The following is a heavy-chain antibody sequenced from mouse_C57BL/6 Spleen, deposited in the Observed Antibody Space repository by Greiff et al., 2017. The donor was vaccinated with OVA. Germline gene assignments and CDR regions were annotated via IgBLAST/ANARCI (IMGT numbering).Heavy chain of an antibody. CDR3: ARSPAYYSNYYAMDY. D-gene: IGHD2-5*01. CDR1: GFSFTSYA. J-gene: IGHJ4*01. CDR2: IWTGGGT. Sequence: VKLQESGPGLVAPSQCLSITCTVSGFSFTSYAISWVRQPPGKGLEWLGVIWTGGGTNYNSALKSRLSISKDNSKSQVFLKMNSLQTDDTARYYCARSPAYYSNYYAMDYWGQGTSVTVSS. V-gene: IGHV2-9-1*01.